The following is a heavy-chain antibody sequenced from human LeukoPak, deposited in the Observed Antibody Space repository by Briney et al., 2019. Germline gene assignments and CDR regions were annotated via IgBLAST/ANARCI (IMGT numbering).Heavy chain of an antibody. D-gene: IGHD3-22*01. V-gene: IGHV3-9*03. J-gene: IGHJ4*02. CDR3: AKDSSGYLATRIDY. Sequence: GRSLRLSCAASGFTFDDYAMHWVRQAPGKGLEWVSGISWNSGSIGYADSVKGRFTISRDNAKSSLYLQMNSLRAEDMALYYCAKDSSGYLATRIDYWGQGTLVTVSS. CDR2: ISWNSGSI. CDR1: GFTFDDYA.